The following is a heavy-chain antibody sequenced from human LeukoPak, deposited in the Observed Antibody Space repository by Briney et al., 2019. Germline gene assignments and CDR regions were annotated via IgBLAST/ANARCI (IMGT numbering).Heavy chain of an antibody. CDR1: GYTFTASHY. Sequence: LRASVKVSCEASGYTFTASHYIHWLRQPPAQGLESMGWMNPNTGGTNYAQKFQGRATMTRDTSISTAYMELSSLRSDDSAVYYCGRDTDYGDYAFDYWGQGTLVTVSS. CDR3: GRDTDYGDYAFDY. D-gene: IGHD4-17*01. V-gene: IGHV1-2*02. J-gene: IGHJ4*02. CDR2: MNPNTGGT.